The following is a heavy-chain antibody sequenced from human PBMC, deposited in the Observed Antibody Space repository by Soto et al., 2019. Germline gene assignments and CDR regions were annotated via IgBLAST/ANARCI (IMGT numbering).Heavy chain of an antibody. V-gene: IGHV3-53*01. J-gene: IGHJ4*02. CDR3: ARASSRWGSDAAH. CDR1: GFSVSGNY. CDR2: IYSGGST. Sequence: EVQVVESGGGLIQPGGSLRLSCAASGFSVSGNYMGWVRQAPGKGLEWVSAIYSGGSTHYADSVKGRFTISRDNSKNPLYLQMNSLRAEETAVYYCARASSRWGSDAAHWGQGTLVTVSS. D-gene: IGHD7-27*01.